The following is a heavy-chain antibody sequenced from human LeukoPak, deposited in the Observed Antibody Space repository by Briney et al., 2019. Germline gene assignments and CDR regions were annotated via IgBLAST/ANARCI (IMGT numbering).Heavy chain of an antibody. D-gene: IGHD3-22*01. V-gene: IGHV3-21*01. J-gene: IGHJ3*02. Sequence: GGSLRLSCAASGFTFSSYSMNWVRQAPGKGLEWVSSISSSSSYIYYADSVKGRFTISRDNAKNSLYLQMNSLRAEDTAVSYCAREGRYYDSNGYYGVAFDIWGQGTMVTVSS. CDR1: GFTFSSYS. CDR3: AREGRYYDSNGYYGVAFDI. CDR2: ISSSSSYI.